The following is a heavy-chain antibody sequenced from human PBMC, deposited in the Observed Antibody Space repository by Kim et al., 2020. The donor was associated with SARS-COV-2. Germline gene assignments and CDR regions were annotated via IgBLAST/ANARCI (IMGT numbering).Heavy chain of an antibody. J-gene: IGHJ3*02. V-gene: IGHV4-59*01. Sequence: PSLRSRVTISVDPSKNQFSLRLSSVTAADTAVYYCARDFSGSSVAPFDIWGQGTMVTVSS. CDR3: ARDFSGSSVAPFDI. D-gene: IGHD2-15*01.